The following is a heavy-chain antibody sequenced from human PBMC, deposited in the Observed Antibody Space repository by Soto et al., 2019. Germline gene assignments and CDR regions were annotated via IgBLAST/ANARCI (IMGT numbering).Heavy chain of an antibody. CDR3: AKDFGLSDTAMVTADY. Sequence: GGSLRLSCAASGFTFSSYAMSWVRQAPGKGLEWVSAISGSGGSTYYADSVKGRFTISRDNSKNTLYLQMNSLRAEDTAVYYCAKDFGLSDTAMVTADYWGQGTLVTVSS. D-gene: IGHD5-18*01. J-gene: IGHJ4*02. CDR1: GFTFSSYA. V-gene: IGHV3-23*01. CDR2: ISGSGGST.